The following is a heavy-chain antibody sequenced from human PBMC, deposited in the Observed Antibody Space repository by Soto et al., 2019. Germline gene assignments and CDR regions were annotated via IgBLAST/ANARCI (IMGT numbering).Heavy chain of an antibody. CDR2: ISAYNGNT. D-gene: IGHD2-15*01. CDR1: GYTFTRYG. V-gene: IGHV1-18*01. CDR3: ARDEMSVYCSGGSCRRFDP. J-gene: IGHJ5*02. Sequence: ASVKVSCKASGYTFTRYGISWVRQATGKGLEWMGWISAYNGNTNYAQKLQGRVTMTTDTSTSTAYMELRSLRSDDTAVYYCARDEMSVYCSGGSCRRFDPWGQGTLVTVSS.